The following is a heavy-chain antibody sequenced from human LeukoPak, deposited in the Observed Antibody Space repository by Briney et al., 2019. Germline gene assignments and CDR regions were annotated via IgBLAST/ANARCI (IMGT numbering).Heavy chain of an antibody. J-gene: IGHJ6*04. D-gene: IGHD3-10*02. CDR2: IYSGGST. CDR1: GFTVSSNY. Sequence: GGSLRLSCAASGFTVSSNYMSWVRQAPGKGLEWVSVIYSGGSTYYADSVKGRFTISRDNSKNTLYLQMSSLRAEDTAVYYCAELGITMIGGVWGKGTTVTISS. V-gene: IGHV3-66*01. CDR3: AELGITMIGGV.